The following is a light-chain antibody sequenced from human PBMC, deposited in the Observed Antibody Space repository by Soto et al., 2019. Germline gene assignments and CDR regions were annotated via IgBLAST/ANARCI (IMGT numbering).Light chain of an antibody. V-gene: IGLV2-14*01. Sequence: QSALTQPASVSGSPGQSITISCTGTSGDIGAYNYVSWYQQHPGKAPKLMIYDVSNRPSGVSTRFSGSKSGNTASLTISGLQAEDEADYYCGSYTSSSTQVFGTGTKLTVL. J-gene: IGLJ1*01. CDR1: SGDIGAYNY. CDR2: DVS. CDR3: GSYTSSSTQV.